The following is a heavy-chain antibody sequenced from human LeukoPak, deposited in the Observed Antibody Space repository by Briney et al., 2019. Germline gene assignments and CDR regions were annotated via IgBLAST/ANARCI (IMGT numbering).Heavy chain of an antibody. CDR3: ARGFPYDDTTEGYYYLMGV. CDR2: ISYDGTNK. J-gene: IGHJ6*02. Sequence: GGSLRLSCAASGFTFSSYGMHWVRQAPGKGLEGVSLISYDGTNKYYADSVKGRFTISRDNSKNMFYVQINSLRPEDTAVYFCARGFPYDDTTEGYYYLMGVWGQGTTVTVSS. V-gene: IGHV3-30*03. D-gene: IGHD4-17*01. CDR1: GFTFSSYG.